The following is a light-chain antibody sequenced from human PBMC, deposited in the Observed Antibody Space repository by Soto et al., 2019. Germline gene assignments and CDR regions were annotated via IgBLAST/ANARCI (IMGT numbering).Light chain of an antibody. CDR1: SSDVGGYNY. CDR2: KVS. Sequence: QSALTQPASVSGSPGQSITISCTGTSSDVGGYNYVSWYQHHPGKAPKLMIFKVSNRPSGVSNRFSGSKSGNTASLTISGLQAEDEADYYCSSYTSSSTLVVFGGGTKVTVL. V-gene: IGLV2-14*01. J-gene: IGLJ2*01. CDR3: SSYTSSSTLVV.